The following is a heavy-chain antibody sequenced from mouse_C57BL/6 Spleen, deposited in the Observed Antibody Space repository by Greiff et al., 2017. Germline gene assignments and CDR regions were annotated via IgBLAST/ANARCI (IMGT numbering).Heavy chain of an antibody. CDR3: ARGSSSYFGFGY. CDR1: GYTFTSYW. CDR2: IAPNSGGT. J-gene: IGHJ2*01. V-gene: IGHV1-72*01. Sequence: QVQLQQPGAELVKPGASVKLSCKASGYTFTSYWMHWVKQRPGRGLEWIGRIAPNSGGTKYNEKFKSKATLTVDKPSRTAYMQLSSLTSVYSAVYYGARGSSSYFGFGYWGQGTTLTVSS. D-gene: IGHD3-2*02.